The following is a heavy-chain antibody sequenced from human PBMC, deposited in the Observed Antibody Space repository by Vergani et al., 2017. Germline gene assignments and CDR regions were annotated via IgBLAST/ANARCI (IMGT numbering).Heavy chain of an antibody. D-gene: IGHD3-22*01. CDR2: IDPEDGEL. Sequence: EVYLVQSGAEVKKPGATVKISCKVSGYTFGDYYIHWVQQAPGKGLEWMGLIDPEDGELRYAEKFQGRVTITADLSTATAYLELSSLGSEDTAIYYCGTNYDNSGYVAYWGQGTLITVSS. J-gene: IGHJ4*02. CDR3: GTNYDNSGYVAY. V-gene: IGHV1-69-2*01. CDR1: GYTFGDYY.